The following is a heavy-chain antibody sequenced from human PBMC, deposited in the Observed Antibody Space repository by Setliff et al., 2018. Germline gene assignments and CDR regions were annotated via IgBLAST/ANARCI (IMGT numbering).Heavy chain of an antibody. CDR2: INHRGST. CDR1: GGTFSDYY. D-gene: IGHD6-6*01. CDR3: ARGRNIAARLLDS. V-gene: IGHV4-34*01. J-gene: IGHJ4*02. Sequence: PSETLSLTCAAYGGTFSDYYWTWIRQPPGKGLEWVGEINHRGSTTYNPSLKSRVTISVDTSKDQFSLKVISMTAADTAVCYCARGRNIAARLLDSWGQGTLVTVSS.